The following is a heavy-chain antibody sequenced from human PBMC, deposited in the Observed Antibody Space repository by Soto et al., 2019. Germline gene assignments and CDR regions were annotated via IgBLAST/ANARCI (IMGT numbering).Heavy chain of an antibody. D-gene: IGHD2-2*01. Sequence: GASVKVSCKASGYTFASYYIHWVRQAPGQGLEWMGIINPSGGDTSYAQKFQGRVTMTRDTSTSTVYMELSSLRYEDTAVYYCAGGYCISTSCYAVHYFDYWGQGTLVTVS. CDR1: GYTFASYY. V-gene: IGHV1-46*01. CDR3: AGGYCISTSCYAVHYFDY. J-gene: IGHJ4*02. CDR2: INPSGGDT.